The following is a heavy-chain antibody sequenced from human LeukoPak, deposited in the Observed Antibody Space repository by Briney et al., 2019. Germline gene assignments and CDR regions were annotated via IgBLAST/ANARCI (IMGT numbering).Heavy chain of an antibody. CDR1: GGSLSGYY. CDR2: INHSGST. J-gene: IGHJ4*02. V-gene: IGHV4-34*01. CDR3: ARGRRGLTPSIAARRGFDY. Sequence: PSETLSLTCAVYGGSLSGYYWSWIRQPPGKGLEWIGEINHSGSTNYNPSLKSQVTISVDTSKNQFSLKLSSVTAADTAVYYCARGRRGLTPSIAARRGFDYWGQGTLVTVSS. D-gene: IGHD6-6*01.